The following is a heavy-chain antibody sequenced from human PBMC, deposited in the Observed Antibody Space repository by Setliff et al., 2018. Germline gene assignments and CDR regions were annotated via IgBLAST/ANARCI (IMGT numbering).Heavy chain of an antibody. V-gene: IGHV3-33*08. CDR3: ARGRNIAARLLDS. J-gene: IGHJ4*02. CDR1: GFTFSNYE. CDR2: IWGDGGTK. Sequence: GESLKISCAASGFTFSNYEMNWVRQAPGKGLEWVAVIWGDGGTKYHADSVKGRFTISRDNSKNTLYLQMNSLRPEDTAVYYCARGRNIAARLLDSWGQGTLVTVSS. D-gene: IGHD6-6*01.